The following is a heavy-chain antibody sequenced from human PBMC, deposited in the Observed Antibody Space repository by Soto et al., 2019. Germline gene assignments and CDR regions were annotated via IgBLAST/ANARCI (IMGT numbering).Heavy chain of an antibody. CDR3: AKGSSEGYYGSGSFDY. CDR1: GFTFRNYA. Sequence: EVQLLESGGGLVQPGGSLRLSCVASGFTFRNYAMSWVRQAPGKGLEWVSVIVGGGDSTYHADSVKGRFTISRDNSKTTVYLQMNSLRDEDTAVYYCAKGSSEGYYGSGSFDYWGQGTLVTVSS. CDR2: IVGGGDST. D-gene: IGHD3-10*01. J-gene: IGHJ4*02. V-gene: IGHV3-23*01.